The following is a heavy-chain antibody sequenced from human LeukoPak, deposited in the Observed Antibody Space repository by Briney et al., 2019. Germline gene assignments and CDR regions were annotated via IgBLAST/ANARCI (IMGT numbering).Heavy chain of an antibody. Sequence: PSETLSLTCAVYGGSFSGYYWSWIRQPPGKGLEWIGEINHSGSTNYNPSLKSRVTISVDTSKNQFSLKLSSVTAADTAVYYCARGRSSGWYSVYYYYYMDVWGKGTTVTVSS. D-gene: IGHD6-19*01. CDR3: ARGRSSGWYSVYYYYYMDV. CDR2: INHSGST. CDR1: GGSFSGYY. J-gene: IGHJ6*03. V-gene: IGHV4-34*01.